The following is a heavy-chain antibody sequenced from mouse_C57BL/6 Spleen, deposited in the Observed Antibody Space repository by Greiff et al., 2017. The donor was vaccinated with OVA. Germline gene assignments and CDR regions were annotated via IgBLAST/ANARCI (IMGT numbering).Heavy chain of an antibody. CDR3: TREVYYGSGYAMDY. CDR2: ISSGGDYI. J-gene: IGHJ4*01. Sequence: EVKVVESGEGLVKPGGSLKLSCAASGFTFSSYAMSWVRQTPEKRLEWVAYISSGGDYIYYADTVKGRFTISRDNARNTLYLQMSSLKSEDTAMYYCTREVYYGSGYAMDYWGQGTSVTVSS. CDR1: GFTFSSYA. D-gene: IGHD1-1*01. V-gene: IGHV5-9-1*02.